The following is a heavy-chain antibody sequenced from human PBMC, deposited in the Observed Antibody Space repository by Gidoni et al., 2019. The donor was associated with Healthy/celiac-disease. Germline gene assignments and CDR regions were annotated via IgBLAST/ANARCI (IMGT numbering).Heavy chain of an antibody. CDR2: IYYSGST. V-gene: IGHV4-31*03. Sequence: QVQLQESGPGLVKPSQTLSPPCTVSGGSLRRGGYYWSWIRQHPGKGLEWIGYIYYSGSTYYNPSLKSRVTISVDTSKNQFSLKLSSVTAADTAVYYCASQSLPRDYGSGSYYNHDYWGQGTLVTVSS. CDR3: ASQSLPRDYGSGSYYNHDY. D-gene: IGHD3-10*01. CDR1: GGSLRRGGYY. J-gene: IGHJ4*02.